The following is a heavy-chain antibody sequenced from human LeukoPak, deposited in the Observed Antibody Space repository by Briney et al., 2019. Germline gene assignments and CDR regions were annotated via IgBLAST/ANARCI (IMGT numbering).Heavy chain of an antibody. CDR1: GDSVSSGY. D-gene: IGHD2-15*01. CDR2: IQDSGIT. Sequence: SETLSLICNVSGDSVSSGYWSWIRQSPGKGLEWIGFIQDSGITDYNPSLKSRLLMSVDTSKNQFSLNLRPVTAADTAVYYCAGRGHRYSRDWGQGILVTISS. CDR3: AGRGHRYSRD. J-gene: IGHJ1*01. V-gene: IGHV4-4*09.